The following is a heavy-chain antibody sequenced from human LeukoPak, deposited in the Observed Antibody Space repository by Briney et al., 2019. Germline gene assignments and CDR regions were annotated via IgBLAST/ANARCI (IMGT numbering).Heavy chain of an antibody. J-gene: IGHJ4*02. CDR3: ARVFAPYYYDSSGYSHFDY. CDR2: INPNSGGT. D-gene: IGHD3-22*01. V-gene: IGHV1-2*06. Sequence: ASVKVSCKASGYTFTGYYMHWVRQAPGQGLEWMGRINPNSGGTNYAQKFQGRVTMTRDTSISTAYMELSRLRSEDAAVYYCARVFAPYYYDSSGYSHFDYWGQGTLVTVSS. CDR1: GYTFTGYY.